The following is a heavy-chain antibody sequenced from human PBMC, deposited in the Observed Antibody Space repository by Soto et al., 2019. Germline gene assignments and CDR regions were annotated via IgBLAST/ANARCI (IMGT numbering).Heavy chain of an antibody. CDR1: GGSISSSSYY. J-gene: IGHJ4*02. V-gene: IGHV4-39*01. D-gene: IGHD3-10*01. CDR3: ARPFNYCSGSYMYYFSY. Sequence: SETLSLTCTVSGGSISSSSYYWGWIRQPPGKGLEWIGSIYYSGSTYYNPSLKSRVTISVDTSKNQFSLKLSSVTAADTAVYYCARPFNYCSGSYMYYFSYWGQGTLVPVSS. CDR2: IYYSGST.